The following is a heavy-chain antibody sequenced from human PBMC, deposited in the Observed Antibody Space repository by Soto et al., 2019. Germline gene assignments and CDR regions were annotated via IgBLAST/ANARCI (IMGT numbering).Heavy chain of an antibody. J-gene: IGHJ3*02. V-gene: IGHV3-23*01. CDR2: ISGSGGST. CDR3: AKGRYSGSGSYWTHDAFDI. D-gene: IGHD3-10*01. CDR1: GFTFSSYA. Sequence: EVQLLESGGGLVQPGGSLRLSCAASGFTFSSYAMSWVRQAPGKGLEWVSAISGSGGSTYYADSVKGRFTISRDNSKKTLYLQMNSLRAEDTAVYYCAKGRYSGSGSYWTHDAFDIWGQGTMVTVSS.